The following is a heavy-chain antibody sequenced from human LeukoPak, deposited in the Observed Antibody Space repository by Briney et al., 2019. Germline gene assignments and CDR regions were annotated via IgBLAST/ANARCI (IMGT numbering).Heavy chain of an antibody. J-gene: IGHJ5*02. CDR3: ARARIAVTGTSINLDWFDP. CDR2: IYTSGST. Sequence: SETLSLTCTVSGGSISSGSYYWSWIRQPAGKGLEWIGRIYTSGSTNYNPSLKSRVTISVDTSKNQFSLKLSSVTAADTAVYYCARARIAVTGTSINLDWFDPWGQGTLVTVSS. CDR1: GGSISSGSYY. V-gene: IGHV4-61*02. D-gene: IGHD6-19*01.